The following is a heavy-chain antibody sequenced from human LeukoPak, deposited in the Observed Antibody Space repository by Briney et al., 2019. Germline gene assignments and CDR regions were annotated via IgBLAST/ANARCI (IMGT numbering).Heavy chain of an antibody. CDR2: IYYMVST. CDR3: ARGNSADYDYVWGSYRPLFDY. CDR1: GGSVSSQY. D-gene: IGHD3-16*02. Sequence: SETLSLTCTVSGGSVSSQYWSWIRPPPGKVLEWVGYIYYMVSTNYDTSLKSRAPIPRATSKTQFSLKLSSVSAADRAVYYCARGNSADYDYVWGSYRPLFDYWGQGTLVTVSS. J-gene: IGHJ4*02. V-gene: IGHV4-59*02.